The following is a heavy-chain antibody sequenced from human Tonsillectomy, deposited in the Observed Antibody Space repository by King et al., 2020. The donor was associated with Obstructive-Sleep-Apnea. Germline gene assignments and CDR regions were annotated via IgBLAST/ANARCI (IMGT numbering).Heavy chain of an antibody. CDR1: GGSFSGYY. J-gene: IGHJ4*02. CDR2: INHSGST. Sequence: VQLPQWGAGLLKPSETLSLTCAVYGGSFSGYYWSWIRQPPGKGLEWIGEINHSGSTNYNPSLKSRVTISVDTSKNQFSLKLSSVTAADTAVYYCARGSITMVRGVMSDYWGQGTLVTVSS. V-gene: IGHV4-34*01. CDR3: ARGSITMVRGVMSDY. D-gene: IGHD3-10*01.